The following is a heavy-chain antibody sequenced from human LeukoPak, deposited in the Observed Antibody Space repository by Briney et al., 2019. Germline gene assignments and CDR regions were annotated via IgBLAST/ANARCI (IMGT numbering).Heavy chain of an antibody. CDR2: INHSGST. D-gene: IGHD2-2*01. V-gene: IGHV4-34*01. CDR3: ASVPRPYQPRGVY. Sequence: PSETLSLTCAVYGGSFSGYYWSLIRQPPGKGPGVIGEINHSGSTNYNPSLKGRSTISVDTSKTQFSLKLSSVTAADTAVYYCASVPRPYQPRGVYWGQGTLVTVSS. CDR1: GGSFSGYY. J-gene: IGHJ4*02.